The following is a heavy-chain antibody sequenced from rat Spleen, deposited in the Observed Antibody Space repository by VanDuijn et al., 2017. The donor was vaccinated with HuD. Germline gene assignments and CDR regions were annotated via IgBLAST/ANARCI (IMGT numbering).Heavy chain of an antibody. J-gene: IGHJ2*01. D-gene: IGHD1-6*01. V-gene: IGHV5S10*01. Sequence: EVQLVESGGDLVQPGRSLKLSCAASGFTFSDYNMAWVRQAPKKGLEWVATIIYDGSRTYYRDSVKGRFTISRDNAKSTLYLQMDSLRSEDTATYYCATSGYTTDHFYPLVGYWGQGVMVTVSS. CDR1: GFTFSDYN. CDR2: IIYDGSRT. CDR3: ATSGYTTDHFYPLVGY.